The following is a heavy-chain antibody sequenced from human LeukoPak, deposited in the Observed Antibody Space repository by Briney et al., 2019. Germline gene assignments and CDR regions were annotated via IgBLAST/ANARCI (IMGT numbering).Heavy chain of an antibody. CDR3: ARDPPGNYYESNGVY. CDR1: GLTFSSYE. J-gene: IGHJ4*02. V-gene: IGHV3-48*03. Sequence: GGSLRLSCAASGLTFSSYEMNWVRQAPGKGLEWVSYISSSGSTIYYADSVKGRFTISRDNAKNSLYLQMNSLRAEDTAVYYCARDPPGNYYESNGVYWGQGTLVTVSS. D-gene: IGHD3-22*01. CDR2: ISSSGSTI.